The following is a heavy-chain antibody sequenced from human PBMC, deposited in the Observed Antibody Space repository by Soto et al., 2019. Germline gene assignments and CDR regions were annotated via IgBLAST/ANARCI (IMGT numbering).Heavy chain of an antibody. J-gene: IGHJ4*02. Sequence: GASVKVSCKASGYTFTSYAMHWVRQAPGQRLEWMGWINAVNGNTKYSQKFQGRVTITRDTSMTTAYLELSSLRSEDTAIYYCSIYTTSFSYFDYWGQGTLVTVSS. D-gene: IGHD1-26*01. CDR3: SIYTTSFSYFDY. CDR2: INAVNGNT. CDR1: GYTFTSYA. V-gene: IGHV1-3*01.